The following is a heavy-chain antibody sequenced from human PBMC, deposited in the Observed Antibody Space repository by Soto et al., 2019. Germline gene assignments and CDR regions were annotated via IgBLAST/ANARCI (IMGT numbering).Heavy chain of an antibody. V-gene: IGHV1-2*02. CDR1: GYTFTGYY. J-gene: IGHJ4*02. CDR3: ARGASFSTGYSSSWYFDY. D-gene: IGHD6-13*01. CDR2: INPNSGGT. Sequence: ASVKVSCKASGYTFTGYYMHWVRQAPGQGLEWMGWINPNSGGTNYAQKFQGRVTMTRDTSISTAYMELSRLRSDDTAVYYWARGASFSTGYSSSWYFDYWGQGTLVTVSS.